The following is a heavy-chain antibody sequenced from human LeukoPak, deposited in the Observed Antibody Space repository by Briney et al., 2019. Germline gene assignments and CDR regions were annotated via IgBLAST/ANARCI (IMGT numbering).Heavy chain of an antibody. CDR3: ARDIRAVGVTLYFDY. CDR2: LSYDGNNK. Sequence: GGSLRLSCAASGFAFRTYGMHWVRQAPGKGLEWVAVLSYDGNNKYYADSVKGRFTISRDNAKNSLYLQMNSLRAEDTAMYYCARDIRAVGVTLYFDYWGQGILVTVTS. D-gene: IGHD1-26*01. J-gene: IGHJ4*02. CDR1: GFAFRTYG. V-gene: IGHV3-30*03.